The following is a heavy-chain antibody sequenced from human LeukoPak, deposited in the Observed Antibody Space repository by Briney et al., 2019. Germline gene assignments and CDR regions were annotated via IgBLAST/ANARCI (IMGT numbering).Heavy chain of an antibody. V-gene: IGHV1-18*01. CDR1: GYTFTSYG. CDR3: ARTPPYSSSWYGYFDY. J-gene: IGHJ4*02. CDR2: ISAYNDNT. D-gene: IGHD6-13*01. Sequence: ASVKVSCKASGYTFTSYGISWVRQAPGQGLEWMGWISAYNDNTNYAQKLQSRVTMTTDTSTSTAYMELRSLRSDDTAVYYCARTPPYSSSWYGYFDYWGQGTLVTVSS.